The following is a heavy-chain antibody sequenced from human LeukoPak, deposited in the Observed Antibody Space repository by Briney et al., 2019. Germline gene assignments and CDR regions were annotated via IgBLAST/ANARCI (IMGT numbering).Heavy chain of an antibody. V-gene: IGHV3-23*01. Sequence: WGYLRLSCAASGFTFSNSAMSWVRQAPGQGLEWVSTLSGSGITTYYADSVKGRFTISRDNSKNTLYLQMNTLRAEDSALYYCAKGIYSSGWSYFDYWGHGTLVTVSS. CDR2: LSGSGITT. D-gene: IGHD6-19*01. CDR3: AKGIYSSGWSYFDY. J-gene: IGHJ4*01. CDR1: GFTFSNSA.